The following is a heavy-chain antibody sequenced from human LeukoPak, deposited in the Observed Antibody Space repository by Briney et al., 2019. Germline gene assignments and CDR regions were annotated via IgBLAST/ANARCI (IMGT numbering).Heavy chain of an antibody. CDR2: IYTSGST. CDR3: ARVASTMVRGVIIPTPPFDY. J-gene: IGHJ4*02. V-gene: IGHV4-4*07. D-gene: IGHD3-10*01. CDR1: GGSISSYF. Sequence: PSETLSLTCTVSGGSISSYFWSWIRQPAGKGLEWVGHIYTSGSTNYNPSLKSRVTISVDTSKNQFSLKLSSVTAADTAVYYCARVASTMVRGVIIPTPPFDYWGQGTLVTVSS.